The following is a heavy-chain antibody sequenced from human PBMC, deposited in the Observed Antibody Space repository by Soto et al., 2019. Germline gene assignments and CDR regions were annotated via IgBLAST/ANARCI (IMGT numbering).Heavy chain of an antibody. CDR3: AKIGYYYDSSGYWSL. CDR2: ISGSGGST. CDR1: GCTFSSYA. J-gene: IGHJ4*02. D-gene: IGHD3-22*01. Sequence: GGSLRLSCAASGCTFSSYAMSWVRQAPGKGLEWVSAISGSGGSTYYADSVKGRFAISRDNSKNTLYLQMNSLRAEDTAVYYCAKIGYYYDSSGYWSLWGQGTLVTVSS. V-gene: IGHV3-23*01.